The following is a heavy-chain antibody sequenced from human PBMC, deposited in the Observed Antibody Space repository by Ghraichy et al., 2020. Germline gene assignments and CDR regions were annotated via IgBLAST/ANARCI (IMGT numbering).Heavy chain of an antibody. CDR2: IYSGGST. Sequence: LSLTCAASGFTVSSNYMSWVRQAPGKGLEWVSVIYSGGSTYYADSVKGRFTISRVNSKNTLYLQMNSLRAEDTAVYYCASIPARMYSSSWYFHYWGQGTLVTVSS. CDR3: ASIPARMYSSSWYFHY. CDR1: GFTVSSNY. V-gene: IGHV3-53*01. J-gene: IGHJ4*02. D-gene: IGHD6-13*01.